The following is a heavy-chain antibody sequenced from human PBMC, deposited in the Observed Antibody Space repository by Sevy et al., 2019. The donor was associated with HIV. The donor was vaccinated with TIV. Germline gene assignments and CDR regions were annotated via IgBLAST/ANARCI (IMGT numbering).Heavy chain of an antibody. D-gene: IGHD3-22*01. CDR2: ISSSGSTI. J-gene: IGHJ4*02. Sequence: GGSLRLSCAASGFTFSSYEMNWVRQAPGKGLEWVSDISSSGSTINYADSVKGRFTISRDNAKNSLYLQMNSLRAEDTAVYYCTRGGGDYYDSSGYHDYWGQGTLVTVSS. CDR3: TRGGGDYYDSSGYHDY. CDR1: GFTFSSYE. V-gene: IGHV3-48*03.